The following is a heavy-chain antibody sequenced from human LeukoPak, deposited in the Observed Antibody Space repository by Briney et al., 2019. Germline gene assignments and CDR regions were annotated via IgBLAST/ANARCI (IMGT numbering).Heavy chain of an antibody. CDR3: AVLDGYNSEY. Sequence: GASVKVSCKASGFTYTSSAMQWVRQGRGQRLEWIGWVVVGSGNTNYAQKFQERVTITRDMSTSTAYMELSSLRSEDTAVYYCAVLDGYNSEYWGQGTLVTVSS. J-gene: IGHJ4*02. D-gene: IGHD5-24*01. CDR2: VVVGSGNT. V-gene: IGHV1-58*02. CDR1: GFTYTSSA.